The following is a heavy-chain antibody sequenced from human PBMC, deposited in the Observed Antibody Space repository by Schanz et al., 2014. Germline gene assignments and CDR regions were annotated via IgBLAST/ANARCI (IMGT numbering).Heavy chain of an antibody. Sequence: EMQLVESEGGLIQPGGYLRLSCAASGFTVTSYYMSWVRQAPGKGLEWVSVIYSGDNTYYADSVKGRFTISRDNSKNTVYLQMNSLRAEDTAVYFCASLIGTTSAHFYGMDVWGQGTTVTVSS. J-gene: IGHJ6*02. CDR1: GFTVTSYY. D-gene: IGHD1-7*01. CDR3: ASLIGTTSAHFYGMDV. CDR2: IYSGDNT. V-gene: IGHV3-53*01.